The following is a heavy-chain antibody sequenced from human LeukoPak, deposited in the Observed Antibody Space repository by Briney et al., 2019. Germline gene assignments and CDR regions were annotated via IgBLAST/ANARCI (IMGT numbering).Heavy chain of an antibody. CDR2: INWNGAWT. CDR1: GFKFDDYG. J-gene: IGHJ4*02. D-gene: IGHD3-22*01. V-gene: IGHV3-20*04. CDR3: ASYYYYSSRGYVL. Sequence: PGGSLRLSCAASGFKFDDYGMSWVRQAPGKGLEWVCDINWNGAWTGYADSVKGRFTVSRDNAKNSLYLQMNSLRAEDTALYYCASYYYYSSRGYVLWGQGTRVSVSA.